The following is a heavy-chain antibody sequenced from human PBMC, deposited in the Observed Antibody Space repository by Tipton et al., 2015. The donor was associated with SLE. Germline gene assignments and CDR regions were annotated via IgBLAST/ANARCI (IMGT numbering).Heavy chain of an antibody. D-gene: IGHD3-3*01. CDR3: ARTSTYYDFWSGSYYYYYYMDV. J-gene: IGHJ6*03. V-gene: IGHV4-38-2*01. CDR2: IYHNGDT. CDR1: GSSISSGYY. Sequence: TLSLTCPVSGSSISSGYYWGWIRQPPGKGLEWIGTIYHNGDTYYNPSLKSRVTISVDTSKNQFSLKLSSVTAADTAVYYCARTSTYYDFWSGSYYYYYYMDVWGKGTTVTVSS.